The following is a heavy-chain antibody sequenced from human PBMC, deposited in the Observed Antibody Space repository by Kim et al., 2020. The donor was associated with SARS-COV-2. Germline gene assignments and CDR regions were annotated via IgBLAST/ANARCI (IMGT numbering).Heavy chain of an antibody. V-gene: IGHV3-33*08. Sequence: GGSLRLSCAASGFTFNNYGMHWVRQTPAKGLEWVAVISYDGSNEYYADSVKGRFTISRDNSKNTLYLQMNSLEDEDTAVYYCARENWGNYDYWGQGTLVTVSS. CDR3: ARENWGNYDY. J-gene: IGHJ4*02. D-gene: IGHD7-27*01. CDR2: ISYDGSNE. CDR1: GFTFNNYG.